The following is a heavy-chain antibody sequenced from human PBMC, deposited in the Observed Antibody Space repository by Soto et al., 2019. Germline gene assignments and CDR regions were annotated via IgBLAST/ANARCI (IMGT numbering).Heavy chain of an antibody. CDR1: GFTFSNYA. CDR2: ISGSGGST. CDR3: AKVAAEVPADY. V-gene: IGHV3-23*01. Sequence: EVQLLESGGGLVQPGGSLILSCAASGFTFSNYAMSWVRQAPGKGLEWVSTISGSGGSTFYADSVKGRFTISRDRSKNTLYLQMNSLRAEDTAVYYCAKVAAEVPADYWGQGTLVTVSS. J-gene: IGHJ4*02.